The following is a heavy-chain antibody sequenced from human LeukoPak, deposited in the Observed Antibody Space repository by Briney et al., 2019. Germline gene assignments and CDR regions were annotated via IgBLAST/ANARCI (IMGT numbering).Heavy chain of an antibody. Sequence: ASVKVSCKASGYTFTSYDINWVRQATGQGLEWMGWMSPNSGNTGYAQKFQGRVTMTRNTSISTAYMELSSLRSEDTAVYYCARGYVGATEYWFDPWGQGTLVTVSS. V-gene: IGHV1-8*01. CDR2: MSPNSGNT. CDR1: GYTFTSYD. CDR3: ARGYVGATEYWFDP. J-gene: IGHJ5*02. D-gene: IGHD1-26*01.